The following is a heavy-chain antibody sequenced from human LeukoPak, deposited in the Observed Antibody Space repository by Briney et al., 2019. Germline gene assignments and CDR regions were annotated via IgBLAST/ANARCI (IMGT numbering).Heavy chain of an antibody. V-gene: IGHV3-23*01. CDR2: ISGSGGST. Sequence: GGSLRLSCAASGFTFSSYGMSWVRQAPGKGLEWVSAISGSGGSTYYADSVKGRFTISRDNSKNTLYLQMNSLRAEDTAVYYCARGIAAAGTGWFDPWGQGTLVTVSS. J-gene: IGHJ5*02. CDR3: ARGIAAAGTGWFDP. CDR1: GFTFSSYG. D-gene: IGHD6-13*01.